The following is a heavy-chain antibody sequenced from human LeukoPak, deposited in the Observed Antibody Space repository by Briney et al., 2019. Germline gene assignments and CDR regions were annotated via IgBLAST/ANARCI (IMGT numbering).Heavy chain of an antibody. CDR2: ISAYNGNT. D-gene: IGHD3-22*01. J-gene: IGHJ3*02. CDR3: ARGSVVITADAFDI. CDR1: GYAFTSYG. V-gene: IGHV1-18*01. Sequence: RASVKVSCKASGYAFTSYGISWVREAPGQGLEWMGWISAYNGNTNYAQKLRGRVTMTTDTSTSTAYMELRSLRSDDTAVYYCARGSVVITADAFDIWGQGTMVTVSS.